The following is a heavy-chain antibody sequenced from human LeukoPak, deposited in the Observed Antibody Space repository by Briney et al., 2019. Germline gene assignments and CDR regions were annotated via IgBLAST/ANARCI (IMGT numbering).Heavy chain of an antibody. D-gene: IGHD3-10*01. V-gene: IGHV1-18*01. J-gene: IGHJ4*02. CDR3: ARDIGVSQFDS. Sequence: VASVKVSCKASGYTFTNYGISWVRQAPGQGLEWMGWISGYNGKTDYSQKLQGRVTMTTDTSTSTAYMELRSLTSGDTAVYYCARDIGVSQFDSWGQGTLVTVSS. CDR2: ISGYNGKT. CDR1: GYTFTNYG.